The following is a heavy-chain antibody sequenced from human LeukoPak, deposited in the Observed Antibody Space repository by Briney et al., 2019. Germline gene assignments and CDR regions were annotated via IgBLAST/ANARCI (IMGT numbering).Heavy chain of an antibody. J-gene: IGHJ6*03. CDR1: GGTFSSYA. D-gene: IGHD3-10*01. CDR3: ASGHGSGSYYYYYYMDV. Sequence: GASVKVSCKASGGTFSSYAISWVRQAPGQGLEWMGGIIPIFGTANYAQKFQGRVTITTDESTSTAYMELSSLRSEDTAVYCCASGHGSGSYYYYYYMDVWGKGTTVTVSS. V-gene: IGHV1-69*05. CDR2: IIPIFGTA.